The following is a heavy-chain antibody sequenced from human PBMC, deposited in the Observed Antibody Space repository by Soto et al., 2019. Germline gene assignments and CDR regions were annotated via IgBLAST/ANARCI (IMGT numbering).Heavy chain of an antibody. CDR1: GGSISSGDYY. CDR2: IHYSGSA. J-gene: IGHJ4*02. V-gene: IGHV4-30-4*01. D-gene: IGHD2-2*01. Sequence: QVQLQESRPGLVKPSQTLSLTCTVSGGSISSGDYYWSWIRQPPRKGLESIGYIHYSGSACYNPSLRSLVTISVDKSKTQFSLKLSSVTAADTAVYHCARTLRYCSRTSCPLHYWGQGTLVTVSS. CDR3: ARTLRYCSRTSCPLHY.